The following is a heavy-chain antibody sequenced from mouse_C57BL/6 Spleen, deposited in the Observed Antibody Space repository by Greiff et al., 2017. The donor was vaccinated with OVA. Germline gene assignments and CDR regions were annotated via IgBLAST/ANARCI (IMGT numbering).Heavy chain of an antibody. D-gene: IGHD1-1*01. V-gene: IGHV5-16*01. CDR2: ISYDGSST. CDR3: ARSYYYGSRYHWYVDV. CDR1: GFTFSDYY. J-gene: IGHJ1*03. Sequence: EVMLVESEGGLVQPGSSMKLSCTASGFTFSDYYMAWVRQVPEKGLEWVANISYDGSSTYYLDSLKGRFIISRDNATNILYLQMSSLKSEDTATDYCARSYYYGSRYHWYVDVWGTGTTGTVSS.